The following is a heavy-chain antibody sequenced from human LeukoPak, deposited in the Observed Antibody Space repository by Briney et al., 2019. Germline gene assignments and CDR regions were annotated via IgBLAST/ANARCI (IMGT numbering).Heavy chain of an antibody. V-gene: IGHV3-53*01. CDR1: GFTVSSNY. CDR2: IYTGGST. CDR3: ARDLGRYDSNQGPLDAFDI. D-gene: IGHD3-22*01. J-gene: IGHJ3*02. Sequence: GGSLRLSCAASGFTVSSNYMSWVRQAPGRGLEWVSVIYTGGSTYYADSVKGRFTISRDNSKNTLYLQMNSLGAEDTAVYYCARDLGRYDSNQGPLDAFDIWGQGTMVTVSS.